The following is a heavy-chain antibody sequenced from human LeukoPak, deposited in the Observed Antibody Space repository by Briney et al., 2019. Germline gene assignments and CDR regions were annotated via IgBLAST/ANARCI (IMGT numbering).Heavy chain of an antibody. J-gene: IGHJ4*02. V-gene: IGHV3-21*01. CDR3: ARGRGYCSGGSCHKFDY. CDR1: GFTFSSYS. CDR2: ISSSSSYI. Sequence: PGGSLRLSCAASGFTFSSYSMNWVRQAPGKGLEWVSSISSSSSYIYYADSVKGRFTISRDNAKNSLYLQMNSLRAEDTAVYYCARGRGYCSGGSCHKFDYWGQGTLVTVSS. D-gene: IGHD2-15*01.